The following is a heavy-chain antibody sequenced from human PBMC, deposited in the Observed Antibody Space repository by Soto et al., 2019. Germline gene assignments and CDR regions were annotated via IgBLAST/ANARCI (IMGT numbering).Heavy chain of an antibody. CDR3: ARPLTTGWELPINGY. V-gene: IGHV3-7*01. J-gene: IGHJ4*02. Sequence: EVHLVESGGGLVQPGGSLRLSCAASGFTFSTYWMSWVRQAPGKGLEWVANIKEDGSEKYYLDSVKGRFTISRDNAQNSLYLQMNSLRVEDTAVYYCARPLTTGWELPINGYWGQGTLVTVSS. D-gene: IGHD1-1*01. CDR2: IKEDGSEK. CDR1: GFTFSTYW.